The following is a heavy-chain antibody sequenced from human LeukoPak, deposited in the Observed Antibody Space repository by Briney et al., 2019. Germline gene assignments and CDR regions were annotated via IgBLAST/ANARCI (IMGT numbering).Heavy chain of an antibody. Sequence: GASVKVSCKASGYTFTSYYMHWVRQAPGQGLEWMGIINPSGGSTSYAQKFQGRVTMTRDTSTSTVYMELSSLRSEDTAVYYCARDSHRTTFWSGYAASLYYYYYMDVWGKGTTVTVSS. D-gene: IGHD3-3*01. J-gene: IGHJ6*03. CDR3: ARDSHRTTFWSGYAASLYYYYYMDV. CDR2: INPSGGST. V-gene: IGHV1-46*01. CDR1: GYTFTSYY.